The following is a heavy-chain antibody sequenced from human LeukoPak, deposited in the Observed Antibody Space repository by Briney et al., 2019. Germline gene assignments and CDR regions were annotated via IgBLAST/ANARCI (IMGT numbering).Heavy chain of an antibody. J-gene: IGHJ4*02. CDR2: IIPILGIA. CDR1: GGTFSSYA. D-gene: IGHD2-15*01. V-gene: IGHV1-69*04. Sequence: GASVTVSCKASGGTFSSYAISWVRQAPGQGLEWMGRIIPILGIANYAQKFQGRVTITADKSTSTAYMELSSLRSDDTAVYYCARDGTGECSGGSCYSDYWGQGTLVTVFS. CDR3: ARDGTGECSGGSCYSDY.